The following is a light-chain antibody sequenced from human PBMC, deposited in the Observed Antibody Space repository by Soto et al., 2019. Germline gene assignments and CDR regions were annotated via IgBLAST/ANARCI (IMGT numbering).Light chain of an antibody. Sequence: ILMTQSPATLSVSPGERATLSCRASQSVSNNLACYQQKPGQAPRLLIYDASTRAAGIPPRLSGSGSGTEFTPTTSGLQSEDFSVYYCQQYNNWPPWTFGQGTKVEIK. CDR3: QQYNNWPPWT. J-gene: IGKJ1*01. CDR2: DAS. CDR1: QSVSNN. V-gene: IGKV3-15*01.